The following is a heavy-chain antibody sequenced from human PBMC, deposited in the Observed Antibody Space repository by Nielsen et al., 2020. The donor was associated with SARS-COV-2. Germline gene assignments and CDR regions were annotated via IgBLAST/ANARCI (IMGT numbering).Heavy chain of an antibody. J-gene: IGHJ6*03. D-gene: IGHD4-17*01. CDR2: TYYRSKWYN. CDR3: ARARGAYGDYYYYYYTDV. V-gene: IGHV6-1*01. Sequence: WLRQYPSRGLEWLGRTYYRSKWYNDYAVSVKSRITINPDTSKNQFSLHLNSVTPEDTAVYYCARARGAYGDYYYYYYTDVWGKGTTVTVSS.